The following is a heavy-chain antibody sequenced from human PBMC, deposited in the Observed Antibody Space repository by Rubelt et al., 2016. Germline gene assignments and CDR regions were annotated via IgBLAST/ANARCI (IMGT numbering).Heavy chain of an antibody. Sequence: QVQLQESGPGLVKPSQTLSLTCTVSGGSISSGGYYWSWIRQHPGKGLEWIGYIYYSGSTYYNPALKCRVTRSVDTSKNQFSLKLSSVNAADTAVYYGASRTAMVQIGAFDIWGQGTMVTVSS. D-gene: IGHD5-18*01. CDR1: GGSISSGGYY. V-gene: IGHV4-31*03. CDR2: IYYSGST. J-gene: IGHJ3*02. CDR3: ASRTAMVQIGAFDI.